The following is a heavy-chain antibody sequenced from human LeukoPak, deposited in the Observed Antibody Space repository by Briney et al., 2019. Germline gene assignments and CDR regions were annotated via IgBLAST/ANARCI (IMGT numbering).Heavy chain of an antibody. J-gene: IGHJ6*04. CDR3: ARRYGDPYYYFGMDG. V-gene: IGHV2-5*02. CDR1: GFSFSTSGVG. CDR2: ICWADDK. Sequence: ESGPTLVKPTPTLTLTFTFSGFSFSTSGVGVGWVRQPPGKVREGLAPICWADDKRYSSTRRSSLTITKDTSKNQVVLTMTNMDPADTDTYYCARRYGDPYYYFGMDGWGKGATVTVSS. D-gene: IGHD4-17*01.